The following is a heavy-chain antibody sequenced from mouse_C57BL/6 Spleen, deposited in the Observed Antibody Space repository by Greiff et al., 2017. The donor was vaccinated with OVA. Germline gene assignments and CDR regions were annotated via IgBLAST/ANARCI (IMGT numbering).Heavy chain of an antibody. J-gene: IGHJ3*01. D-gene: IGHD2-5*01. CDR1: GYTFTSYW. CDR2: IHPSDSDT. Sequence: VQLQQPGAELVKPGASVKVSCKASGYTFTSYWMHWVKQRPGQGLEWIGRIHPSDSDTNYNQKFKGKATLTVDKSSSTAYMQLSSLTSEDSAVYYCAIGAYYSNYDWFAYWGQGTLVTVSA. CDR3: AIGAYYSNYDWFAY. V-gene: IGHV1-74*01.